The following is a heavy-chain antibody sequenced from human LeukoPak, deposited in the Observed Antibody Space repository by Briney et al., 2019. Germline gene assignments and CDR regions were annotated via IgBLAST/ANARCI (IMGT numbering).Heavy chain of an antibody. CDR3: AKNEGRSIAVAGTYFDY. CDR1: GFIFSNYD. Sequence: GGSLRLSCAASGFIFSNYDMRWVRQALGKGLEWLSAISGSGDITYYADSVKGRFTISRDNSKNTLYLQMNSLRAEDTAVYYCAKNEGRSIAVAGTYFDYWGQGTLVTVSS. CDR2: ISGSGDIT. D-gene: IGHD6-19*01. J-gene: IGHJ4*02. V-gene: IGHV3-23*01.